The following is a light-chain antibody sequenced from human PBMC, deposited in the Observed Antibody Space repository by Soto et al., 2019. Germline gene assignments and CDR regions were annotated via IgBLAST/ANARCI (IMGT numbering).Light chain of an antibody. Sequence: DIVMTQSPDSLAVSLGERATINCKSSQSVLYSSNNKNYLAWYQQKPGQPPKLPIHWASTRESGVPDRFSGSGSGTDFTLTISSLQAEDVAVYYCQQYYDTRTFGQGTKLEIK. CDR1: QSVLYSSNNKNY. CDR2: WAS. CDR3: QQYYDTRT. J-gene: IGKJ2*01. V-gene: IGKV4-1*01.